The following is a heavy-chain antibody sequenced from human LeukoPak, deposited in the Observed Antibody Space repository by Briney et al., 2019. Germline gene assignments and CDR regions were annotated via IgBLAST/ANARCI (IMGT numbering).Heavy chain of an antibody. CDR1: GGSISSYY. V-gene: IGHV4-59*08. J-gene: IGHJ5*02. CDR2: IYYSGST. Sequence: PSETLSLTCTVSGGSISSYYWSWIRQPPGKGLEWIGYIYYSGSTNCNPSLKSRVTISVDTSKNQFSLKLSSVTAADTAVYYCARFAVQFDPWGQGTLVTVSS. D-gene: IGHD3-10*01. CDR3: ARFAVQFDP.